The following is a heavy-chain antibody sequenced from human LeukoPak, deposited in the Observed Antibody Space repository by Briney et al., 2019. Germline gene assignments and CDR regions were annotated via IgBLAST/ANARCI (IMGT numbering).Heavy chain of an antibody. CDR2: INSDGSEG. V-gene: IGHV3-7*01. CDR3: ARGDFDC. Sequence: GGSLRLSCAVSGFTFSGFWMSWSRQAPGKGLEWVASINSDGSEGYYADVVKGRFTISRDNAKNSLYLQMNSLRADDTAVYYCARGDFDCWGQGTLVTVSS. CDR1: GFTFSGFW. J-gene: IGHJ4*02.